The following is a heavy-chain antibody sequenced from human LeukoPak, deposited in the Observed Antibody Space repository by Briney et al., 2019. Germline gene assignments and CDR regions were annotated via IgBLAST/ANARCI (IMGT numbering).Heavy chain of an antibody. D-gene: IGHD3-10*01. CDR2: ISSAGTT. J-gene: IGHJ2*01. CDR3: ARVVSYYGSSYRLLDL. V-gene: IGHV3-66*01. CDR1: GFTVSSSY. Sequence: GGSLRLSCAASGFTVSSSYMSWVRQAPGKGLEWVSIISSAGTTYYADSVKGRFTISRDNSKNTMYLQMDSLRAEDTAVYYCARVVSYYGSSYRLLDLWGRGTLVTVSS.